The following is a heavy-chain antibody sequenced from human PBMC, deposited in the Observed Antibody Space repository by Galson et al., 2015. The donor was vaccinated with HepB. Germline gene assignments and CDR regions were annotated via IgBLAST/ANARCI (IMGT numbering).Heavy chain of an antibody. D-gene: IGHD3-10*01. CDR2: AYHSGAT. Sequence: LSLTCAVSGDSISNDMWWSWVRQPPGEGLEWIGEAYHSGATNYRPSLKSRVTISVDKSRNQFSLKLTSVTAADTAVYYCARAKEGRGYFDYWGQGTLVTVSS. CDR1: GDSISNDMW. V-gene: IGHV4-4*02. J-gene: IGHJ4*02. CDR3: ARAKEGRGYFDY.